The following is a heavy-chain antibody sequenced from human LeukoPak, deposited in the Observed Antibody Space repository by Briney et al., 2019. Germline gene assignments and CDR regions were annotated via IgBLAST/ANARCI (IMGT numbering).Heavy chain of an antibody. CDR1: GFTFSSYA. D-gene: IGHD3-9*01. Sequence: QPGRSLRLSCAASGFTFSSYAMHWVRQAPGKGLEWVSSISSSSSYIYYADSVKGRFTISRDNAKNSLYLQMNSLRAEDTAVYYCARNTPDIFLEGWGRGTLVTVSS. CDR3: ARNTPDIFLEG. CDR2: ISSSSSYI. J-gene: IGHJ4*02. V-gene: IGHV3-21*01.